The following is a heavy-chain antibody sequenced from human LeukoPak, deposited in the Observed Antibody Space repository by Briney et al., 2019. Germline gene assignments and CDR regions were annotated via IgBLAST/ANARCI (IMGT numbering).Heavy chain of an antibody. CDR2: INVDSGDT. J-gene: IGHJ4*02. Sequence: ASVKVSCKASGYTFTSYYMHWVRQAPGQGLEWVGWINVDSGDTSSAQKFQGRVTMTRDTSISTAYMELSSLRSDDTAVYYCGRDAGDGYNPADYWGQGTLVTVSS. V-gene: IGHV1-2*02. CDR1: GYTFTSYY. D-gene: IGHD5-24*01. CDR3: GRDAGDGYNPADY.